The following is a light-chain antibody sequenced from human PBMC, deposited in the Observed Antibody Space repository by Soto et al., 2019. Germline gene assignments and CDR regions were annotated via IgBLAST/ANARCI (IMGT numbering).Light chain of an antibody. Sequence: EVVLTQSPGTLSLSPGERAALSCRSSQSVDTRFLAWYQQKPGQAPRLLIYGTYNRATGIPDRFSGSGSGTDFTPTISRLEPEDFAVYYGQHYGNSRAFGQGTKVEIK. CDR2: GTY. CDR1: QSVDTRF. CDR3: QHYGNSRA. V-gene: IGKV3-20*01. J-gene: IGKJ1*01.